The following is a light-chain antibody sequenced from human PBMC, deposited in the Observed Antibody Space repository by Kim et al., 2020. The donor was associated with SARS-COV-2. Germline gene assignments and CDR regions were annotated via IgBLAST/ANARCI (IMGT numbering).Light chain of an antibody. CDR1: SLRSYY. CDR2: GKN. V-gene: IGLV3-19*01. Sequence: LGQTVRITCQGDSLRSYYASWYQQKPGQATVLVIYGKNNRPSGIPDRFSGSSSGNTASLTITGAQAEDEADYYCNSRDSSGNHDWVFGGGTKLTVL. J-gene: IGLJ3*02. CDR3: NSRDSSGNHDWV.